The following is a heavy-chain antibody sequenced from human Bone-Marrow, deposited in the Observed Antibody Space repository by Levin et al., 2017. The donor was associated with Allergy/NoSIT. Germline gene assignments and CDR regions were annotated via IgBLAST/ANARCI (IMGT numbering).Heavy chain of an antibody. CDR1: GFTFSRYA. CDR3: AREDDWCYDC. J-gene: IGHJ4*02. CDR2: MSGSGGKT. D-gene: IGHD3-9*01. V-gene: IGHV3-23*01. Sequence: GGSLRLSCAASGFTFSRYAMAWVRQAPGQGLEWVSGMSGSGGKTVYADSVKGRFTISRDNSKNIMYLQMNSLRVEDTALYYCAREDDWCYDCWGQGALVTVSS.